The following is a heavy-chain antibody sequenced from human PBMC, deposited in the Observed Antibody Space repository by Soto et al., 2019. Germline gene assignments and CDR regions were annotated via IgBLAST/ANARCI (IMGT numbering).Heavy chain of an antibody. CDR3: AKDQIGLRGS. V-gene: IGHV3-23*01. D-gene: IGHD5-12*01. J-gene: IGHJ5*02. CDR1: GFTFSNYA. Sequence: GGSLRLSCAASGFTFSNYAMSWVRQAPGKGLEWVSGLSDGGGSTYYADSVKGRFTISRDNSKNTLYLQMNSLRAEDTAVYYCAKDQIGLRGSWGQGTLVTVSS. CDR2: LSDGGGST.